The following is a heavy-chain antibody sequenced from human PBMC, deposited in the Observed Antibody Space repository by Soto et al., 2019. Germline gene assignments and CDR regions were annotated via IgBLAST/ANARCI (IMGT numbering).Heavy chain of an antibody. CDR3: ARRLYYDSSGFEGGGMDV. V-gene: IGHV4-39*01. Sequence: ETLSLTCTVSGGSINDDTYYWGWIRQPPGKGLEWIGSIYYSGTSSYNPSLKSRVTISVDTSKNQFSLKLSSVTAADTAVYYCARRLYYDSSGFEGGGMDVWGQGTTVTVSS. J-gene: IGHJ6*02. D-gene: IGHD3-22*01. CDR2: IYYSGTS. CDR1: GGSINDDTYY.